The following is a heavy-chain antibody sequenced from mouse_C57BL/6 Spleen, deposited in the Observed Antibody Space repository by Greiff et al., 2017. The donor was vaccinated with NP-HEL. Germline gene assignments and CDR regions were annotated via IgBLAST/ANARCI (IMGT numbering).Heavy chain of an antibody. CDR3: ARGHYGNPYYFDY. V-gene: IGHV1-55*01. CDR1: GYTFTSYW. Sequence: VQLQQPGAELVKPGASVKMSCKASGYTFTSYWITWVKQRPGQGLEWIGDIYPGSGSTNYNEKFKSKATLTVDTSSSTAYMQLSSLTSEDSAVYYCARGHYGNPYYFDYWGQGTTLTVSS. CDR2: IYPGSGST. J-gene: IGHJ2*01. D-gene: IGHD2-1*01.